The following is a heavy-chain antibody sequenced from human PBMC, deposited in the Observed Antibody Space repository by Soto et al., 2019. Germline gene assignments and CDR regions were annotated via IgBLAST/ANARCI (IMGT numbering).Heavy chain of an antibody. J-gene: IGHJ5*02. D-gene: IGHD3-3*01. Sequence: QVQLQESGPGLVKPSETLSLTCTVSGGSISGYYWSWIRQPPGKGLEWIGYIYYSGSTNYNPSLTSRVTILVDTSKNRFSLKLSSVTAADTAVYYCARVPEEAFYDFWSGYYPRLWFDPWGQGTLVTVSS. V-gene: IGHV4-59*01. CDR1: GGSISGYY. CDR3: ARVPEEAFYDFWSGYYPRLWFDP. CDR2: IYYSGST.